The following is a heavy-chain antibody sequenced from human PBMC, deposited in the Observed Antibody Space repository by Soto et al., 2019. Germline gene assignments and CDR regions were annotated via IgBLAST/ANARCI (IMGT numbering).Heavy chain of an antibody. J-gene: IGHJ6*02. Sequence: QVQLVESGGGVVQPGRSLRLSCAASGFTFSTYGMYWVRQAPGKGLEWVAVIWYDGSNKYYADSVKGRFTISRDNSKNTLYLQMDSLRAEDTGVYYCARAEATPMAYSYYGMDVWGQGTTVTVSS. V-gene: IGHV3-33*01. CDR3: ARAEATPMAYSYYGMDV. D-gene: IGHD5-18*01. CDR1: GFTFSTYG. CDR2: IWYDGSNK.